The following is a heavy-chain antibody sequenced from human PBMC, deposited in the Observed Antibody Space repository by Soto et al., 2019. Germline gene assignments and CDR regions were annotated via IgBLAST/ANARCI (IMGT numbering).Heavy chain of an antibody. CDR3: ARDRVGVIWDYYYGMDF. D-gene: IGHD3-10*01. CDR2: INPNSGGT. J-gene: IGHJ6*02. Sequence: ASVKVSCKASGYTFTGYYMPWVRQAPGQRLEWMGWINPNSGGTNYAQKFQGWVTMTRDTSISTAYMELSRLRSDDTAVYYCARDRVGVIWDYYYGMDFWGQGTTVTVSS. V-gene: IGHV1-2*04. CDR1: GYTFTGYY.